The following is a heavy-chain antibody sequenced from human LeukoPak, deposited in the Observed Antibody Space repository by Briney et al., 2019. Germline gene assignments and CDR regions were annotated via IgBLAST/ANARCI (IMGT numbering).Heavy chain of an antibody. V-gene: IGHV3-7*01. Sequence: GGSLRLSCAAYGFSFSNSWMNWLRQAPGKGLEWVASTKPDGSQKYYVDSVKGRFFVSRDNVKGSLYLQMDSLRADDTAVYYCARDRGYTSFDFWGQGPLVAVSS. J-gene: IGHJ4*02. D-gene: IGHD5-18*01. CDR1: GFSFSNSW. CDR2: TKPDGSQK. CDR3: ARDRGYTSFDF.